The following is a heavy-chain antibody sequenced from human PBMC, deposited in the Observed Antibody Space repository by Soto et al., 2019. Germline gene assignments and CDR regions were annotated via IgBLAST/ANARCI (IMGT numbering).Heavy chain of an antibody. J-gene: IGHJ3*01. D-gene: IGHD3-22*01. V-gene: IGHV4-4*07. Sequence: PSETLSLTCSVSGGSMHSVYRSWIRQSADKGLEWLGRLYSSGSTKYNPSRGGRVTMSLDTSKNQFSLTLTSGTAADTAVYYCARDYGYYDSNGYNLYEAFNVWGQGTMVTVSS. CDR2: LYSSGST. CDR3: ARDYGYYDSNGYNLYEAFNV. CDR1: GGSMHSVY.